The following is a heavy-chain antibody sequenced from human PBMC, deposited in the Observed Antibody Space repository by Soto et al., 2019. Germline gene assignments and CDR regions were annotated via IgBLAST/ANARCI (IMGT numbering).Heavy chain of an antibody. CDR1: GFPFSDYY. D-gene: IGHD3-10*01. J-gene: IGHJ4*02. V-gene: IGHV3-11*06. CDR3: VRDISPNNFASGSFTY. CDR2: ISSSSIYT. Sequence: QVQLVESGGGLVKPGGSLRLFCAASGFPFSDYYMNWIRQAPGKGLEWVSYISSSSIYTNYADSVKGRFTISRDNAKNSLYLQMNSLRPEDTAVYYCVRDISPNNFASGSFTYWGQGILVTVSS.